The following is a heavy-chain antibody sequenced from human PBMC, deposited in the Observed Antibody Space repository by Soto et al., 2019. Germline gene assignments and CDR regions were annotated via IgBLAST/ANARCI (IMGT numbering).Heavy chain of an antibody. CDR1: GFTFSSYG. Sequence: GGSLILSCAASGFTFSSYGMHRVRQAPGKGLEWVAVISYDGSNKYYADSVKGRFTISRDNSKNTLYLQVNSLRAEDTAVYYCAKDLYGNGSPGFIDYWRQGTLDTVSS. J-gene: IGHJ4*02. D-gene: IGHD6-19*01. V-gene: IGHV3-30*18. CDR2: ISYDGSNK. CDR3: AKDLYGNGSPGFIDY.